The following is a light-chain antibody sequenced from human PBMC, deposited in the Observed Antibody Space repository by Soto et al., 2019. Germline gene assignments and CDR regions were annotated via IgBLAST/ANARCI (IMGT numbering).Light chain of an antibody. CDR3: QQYNNWLGT. V-gene: IGKV3-15*01. J-gene: IGKJ1*01. CDR1: QSVSSS. CDR2: GAS. Sequence: EIVLSQTPATLSVSPGCRSTLSCRASQSVSSSLAWYQQKPRQAPSPLIYGASTRATGVPARFSGSGSGTEFTLPISSLQSEDFVVYYCQQYNNWLGTFGQGTKVDNK.